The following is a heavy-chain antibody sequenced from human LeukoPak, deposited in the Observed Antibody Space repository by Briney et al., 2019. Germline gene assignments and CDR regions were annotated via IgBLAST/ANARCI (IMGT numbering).Heavy chain of an antibody. Sequence: ASVKVSCKASGYTFTGYYMHWVRQAPGQGLEWMGWINPNSGGTSYAQKFQGRVTMTRDTSISTAYMELSRLRSDDTAVYYCAREGSGSTNWFDPWGQGTLVTVSS. J-gene: IGHJ5*02. V-gene: IGHV1-2*02. D-gene: IGHD1-26*01. CDR3: AREGSGSTNWFDP. CDR1: GYTFTGYY. CDR2: INPNSGGT.